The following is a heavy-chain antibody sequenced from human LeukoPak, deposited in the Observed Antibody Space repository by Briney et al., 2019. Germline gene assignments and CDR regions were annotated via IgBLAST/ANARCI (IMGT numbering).Heavy chain of an antibody. V-gene: IGHV4-38-2*01. J-gene: IGHJ4*02. CDR2: IYHSGST. Sequence: SETLSLTCAVSNFSISSGYYWGWIRQPPGKGLEWIGSIYHSGSTYYNPSLKSRLTLSVDTSKNQFSLKLSSVTAADTAVYYCARRGVIAARLFDYWGQGTLVTVSS. CDR3: ARRGVIAARLFDY. D-gene: IGHD6-6*01. CDR1: NFSISSGYY.